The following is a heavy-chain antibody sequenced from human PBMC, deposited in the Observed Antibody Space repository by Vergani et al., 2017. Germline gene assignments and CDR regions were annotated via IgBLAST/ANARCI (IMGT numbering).Heavy chain of an antibody. V-gene: IGHV1-2*02. CDR1: GYSFSDYS. CDR2: INPSGGGT. D-gene: IGHD2-2*01. J-gene: IGHJ5*02. Sequence: QVQLVQSGTEVKKPGASVKVSCKASGYSFSDYSIHWVRQTTGQGLEWMGWINPSGGGTNYARKFQGRVTMTRDTSTSTVYMELSSLRSEDTAVYYCARDSRYCSSTSCYVGRDWFDPWGQGTLVTVSS. CDR3: ARDSRYCSSTSCYVGRDWFDP.